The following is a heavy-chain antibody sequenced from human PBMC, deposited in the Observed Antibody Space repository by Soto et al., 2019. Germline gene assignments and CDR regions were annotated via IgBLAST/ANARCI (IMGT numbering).Heavy chain of an antibody. CDR2: TIPIFGTE. CDR1: GGTFSSYA. Sequence: QVQLVQSGAEVKKPGSSVKVSCKASGGTFSSYAISWVRQAPGQGLEGRGGTIPIFGTENYPQKFQGRVTITADESTSTAYMELSSLRYEDTAVYYCASERGPTFGGGIVIPRMWGLDYYGMDVWGQGTTVTVSS. CDR3: ASERGPTFGGGIVIPRMWGLDYYGMDV. V-gene: IGHV1-69*01. D-gene: IGHD3-16*02. J-gene: IGHJ6*02.